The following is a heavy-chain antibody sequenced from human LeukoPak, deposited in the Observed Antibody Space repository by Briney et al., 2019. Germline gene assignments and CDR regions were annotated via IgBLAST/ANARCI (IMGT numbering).Heavy chain of an antibody. J-gene: IGHJ4*02. CDR2: INPDNGGT. Sequence: GASVKVSCKASGYTFTGYYILCVRQAPGQGLECMGWINPDNGGTNYAQKTHGTVTMTRDMSISTAHMELSRLEPDDPAVYYLSRDPSNSGYDYLYFFDYWGEGALVSVS. V-gene: IGHV1-2*02. D-gene: IGHD5-12*01. CDR1: GYTFTGYY. CDR3: SRDPSNSGYDYLYFFDY.